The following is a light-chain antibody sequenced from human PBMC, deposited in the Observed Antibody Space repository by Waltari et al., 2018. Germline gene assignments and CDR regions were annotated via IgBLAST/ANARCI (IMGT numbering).Light chain of an antibody. CDR1: HIGIQI. CDR3: QVWDSNNDHWV. Sequence: SYVVTQAPSVSVAPGTTARITCGGNHIGIQIVNWYRQKPGQAPVLVMYYDKDRPSGIPERFSGSNSGNTATLIISRVEAGDEADYYCQVWDSNNDHWVFGGGTRLTV. J-gene: IGLJ3*02. V-gene: IGLV3-21*04. CDR2: YDK.